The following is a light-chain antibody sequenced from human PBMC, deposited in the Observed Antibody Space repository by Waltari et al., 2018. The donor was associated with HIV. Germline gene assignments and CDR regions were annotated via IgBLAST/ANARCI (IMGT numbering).Light chain of an antibody. CDR3: QQYKNWPLYT. J-gene: IGKJ2*01. CDR2: GAS. CDR1: QSVSSH. Sequence: EVVMTQSPDTLSVSPGERATLSCRASQSVSSHLAWYQQKPGQAPSLLIYGASTRATGIPARFSGSGSGTEFTLTISSLQSEDFAVYSCQQYKNWPLYTFGQGTKLEIK. V-gene: IGKV3-15*01.